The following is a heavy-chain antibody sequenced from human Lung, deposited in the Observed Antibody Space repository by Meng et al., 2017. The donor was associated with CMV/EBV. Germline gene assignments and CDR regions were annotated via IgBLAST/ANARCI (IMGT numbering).Heavy chain of an antibody. Sequence: SETLSLTCPVSGVSISNFYRGWIRQPPGGGLEWLGNVYSSGSTNYNPSLKSRVTMSVDTSRSQFSLNLTSVTAADTATYFCARGRGDDLWSGFYYYFDNWGQGALVTVSS. D-gene: IGHD3-3*01. CDR3: ARGRGDDLWSGFYYYFDN. CDR2: VYSSGST. V-gene: IGHV4-59*01. CDR1: GVSISNFY. J-gene: IGHJ4*02.